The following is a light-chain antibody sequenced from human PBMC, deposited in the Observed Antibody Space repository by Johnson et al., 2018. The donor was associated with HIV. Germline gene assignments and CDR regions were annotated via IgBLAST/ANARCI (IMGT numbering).Light chain of an antibody. CDR1: SSNIENNY. J-gene: IGLJ1*01. V-gene: IGLV1-51*02. Sequence: QSVLTQPPSVSATPGQKVTISCSGSSSNIENNYVSWYQQLLETAPKLLIYENNKLPSGIPDRFSGSKSGTSATLGVTGLQTGDEADYFCGTWDSSLSAYVFGTGTKVTVL. CDR3: GTWDSSLSAYV. CDR2: ENN.